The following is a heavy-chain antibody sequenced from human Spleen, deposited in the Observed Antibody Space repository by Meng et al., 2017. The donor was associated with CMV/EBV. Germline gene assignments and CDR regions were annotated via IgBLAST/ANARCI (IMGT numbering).Heavy chain of an antibody. D-gene: IGHD3-10*01. CDR2: IYPGDSDT. CDR1: GYSFTSHW. J-gene: IGHJ6*02. CDR3: AKLLVRGGSTYYAMDV. V-gene: IGHV5-51*01. Sequence: GYSFTSHWIGWVRQMPGKGPEWMGVIYPGDSDTRYSPSFQGQITISADKSISTAYVQWSSLKASDTARYYCAKLLVRGGSTYYAMDVWGQGTMVTVSS.